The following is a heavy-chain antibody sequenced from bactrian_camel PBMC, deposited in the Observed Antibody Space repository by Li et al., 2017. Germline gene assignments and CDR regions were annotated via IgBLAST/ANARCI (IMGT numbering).Heavy chain of an antibody. CDR3: ARDGALDNETPRYDY. V-gene: IGHV3S40*01. CDR1: GFTFSSTD. D-gene: IGHD1*01. J-gene: IGHJ4*01. Sequence: VQLVESGGGLVQPGGSLRLSCTASGFTFSSTDMNWVRLAPGKGLEWVSRINSSGEAMHYSDSVKGRFTISRGNAKNTLYLQLDSLETEDTAIYYCARDGALDNETPRYDYWGQGTQVTVS. CDR2: INSSGEAM.